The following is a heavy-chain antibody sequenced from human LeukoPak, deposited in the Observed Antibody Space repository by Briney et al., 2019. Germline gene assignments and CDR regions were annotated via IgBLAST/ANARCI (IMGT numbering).Heavy chain of an antibody. D-gene: IGHD6-19*01. CDR1: GFTFDDYA. Sequence: GGSLRLSCAASGFTFDDYAMHWVRQAPGKGLEGVSGISWNSGSIGYADSVKGRFTISRDNAKNSLYLQMNSLRAEDTALYYCATCPGSGWYGGEFDYWGQGTLVTVSS. CDR3: ATCPGSGWYGGEFDY. V-gene: IGHV3-9*01. CDR2: ISWNSGSI. J-gene: IGHJ4*02.